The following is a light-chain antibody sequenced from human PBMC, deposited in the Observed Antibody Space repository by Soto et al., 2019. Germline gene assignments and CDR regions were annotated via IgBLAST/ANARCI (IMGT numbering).Light chain of an antibody. CDR3: QQYSTYRT. CDR2: KAS. V-gene: IGKV1-5*03. J-gene: IGKJ1*01. CDR1: QSISSW. Sequence: DIRMTQSASTLSVSLGDRVTITCRASQSISSWLAWYQQKPGKAPKLLIYKASSLESGVPSRFSGSASGTEFTLTISSLKPDDFATYYCQQYSTYRTFGQGTKVDIK.